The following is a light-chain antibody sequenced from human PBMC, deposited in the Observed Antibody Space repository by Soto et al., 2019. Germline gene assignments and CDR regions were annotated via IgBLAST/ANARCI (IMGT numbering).Light chain of an antibody. CDR2: GAS. CDR3: QQYNDWPRT. Sequence: EIVMTQSPATLSVSPGERATLSCRASQSIGRDLAWYQKKPGQPPRLLLSGASTRAPGIPARFSGSGSGTGFTLTINSLQSEDFAVYYCQQYNDWPRTFGQGTEVEIK. J-gene: IGKJ1*01. CDR1: QSIGRD. V-gene: IGKV3-15*01.